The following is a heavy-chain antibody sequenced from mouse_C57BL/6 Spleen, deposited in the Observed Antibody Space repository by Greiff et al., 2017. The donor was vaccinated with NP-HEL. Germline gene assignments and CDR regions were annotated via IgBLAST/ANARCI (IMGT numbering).Heavy chain of an antibody. J-gene: IGHJ4*01. Sequence: VQLQQPGAELVKPGASVKLSCKASGYTFTSYWMQWVKQRPGQGLEWIGEIDPSASYTNYNQKFKGKATLTVDTSSSTAYMQLSSLTSEDSAVYYCARDYYGSSWAMDYWGQGTSVTVSS. D-gene: IGHD1-1*01. CDR3: ARDYYGSSWAMDY. V-gene: IGHV1-50*01. CDR2: IDPSASYT. CDR1: GYTFTSYW.